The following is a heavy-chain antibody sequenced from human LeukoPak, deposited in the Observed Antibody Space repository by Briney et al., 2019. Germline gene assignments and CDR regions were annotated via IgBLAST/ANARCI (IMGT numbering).Heavy chain of an antibody. CDR2: IYYSGTT. CDR1: GGLISISTYY. CDR3: ARGLGYYDSSVGY. D-gene: IGHD3-22*01. V-gene: IGHV4-39*07. J-gene: IGHJ4*02. Sequence: SETLSLTCTVSGGLISISTYYWGWIRQPPGKGLEWIGSIYYSGTTHYNPSLKSRVTISVDKSKNHFSLKLSSVTAADTAVYYCARGLGYYDSSVGYWGQGTLVTVSS.